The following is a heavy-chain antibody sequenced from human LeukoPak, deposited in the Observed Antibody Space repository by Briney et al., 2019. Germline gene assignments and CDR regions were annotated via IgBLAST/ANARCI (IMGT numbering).Heavy chain of an antibody. J-gene: IGHJ5*02. CDR1: GGSFSGYY. V-gene: IGHV4-34*01. CDR2: INHSGST. D-gene: IGHD1-26*01. Sequence: SETLSLTCAVYGGSFSGYYWSWIRQPPGKGLELIGEINHSGSTNYNPSLKTRVTISVDTSKNQFSLKLSSVTAADTAVYYCARYRRNWFDPWGQGTLVTVSS. CDR3: ARYRRNWFDP.